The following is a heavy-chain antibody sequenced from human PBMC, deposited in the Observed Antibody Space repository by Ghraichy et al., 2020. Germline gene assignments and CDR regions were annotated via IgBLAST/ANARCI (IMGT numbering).Heavy chain of an antibody. CDR3: AREIYYNSRGFSTI. V-gene: IGHV3-53*01. Sequence: SCAASGFIVSSNYMSWVRQAPGKGLEWVSVIYSGGSTEYADSVKGRFSISRDNSKNTVYLQMNSLRAEDTAVYYCAREIYYNSRGFSTIWGQGTLVTVSS. CDR2: IYSGGST. CDR1: GFIVSSNY. D-gene: IGHD3-22*01. J-gene: IGHJ4*02.